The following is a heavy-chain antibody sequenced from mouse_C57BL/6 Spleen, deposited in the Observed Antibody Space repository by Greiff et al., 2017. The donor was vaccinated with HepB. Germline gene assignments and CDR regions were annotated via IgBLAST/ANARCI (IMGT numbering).Heavy chain of an antibody. D-gene: IGHD1-1*01. Sequence: EVKLMESGPGLVKPSQSLSLTCSVTGYSITSGYYWNWIRQFPGNKLEWMGYISYDGSNNYNPSLKNRISITRDTSKNQFFLKLNSVTTEDTATYYCASLYYYGSFYYFDYWGQGTTLTVSS. J-gene: IGHJ2*01. CDR2: ISYDGSN. CDR3: ASLYYYGSFYYFDY. CDR1: GYSITSGYY. V-gene: IGHV3-6*01.